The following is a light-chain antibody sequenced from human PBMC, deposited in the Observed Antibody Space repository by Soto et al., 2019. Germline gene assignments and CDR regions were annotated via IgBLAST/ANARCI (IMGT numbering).Light chain of an antibody. V-gene: IGKV3-20*01. CDR1: QSVSSSF. CDR2: GAS. J-gene: IGKJ5*01. Sequence: EIVLTQSPGTLSLSPGERATLSCMASQSVSSSFLAWYQQKVGQAPRLLIYGASSRATRIPDRFSGSGSGTDFTLTISRLEPEDFAVYYCQQYGSTPRTFGQGTRLEIK. CDR3: QQYGSTPRT.